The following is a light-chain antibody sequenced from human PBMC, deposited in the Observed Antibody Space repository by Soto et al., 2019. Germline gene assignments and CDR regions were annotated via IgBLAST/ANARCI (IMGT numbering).Light chain of an antibody. Sequence: DMEMTQSPSSLSASVGDRVTITCRASQSISNYLNWYQHKPGQVPKLLIYAASSLQSGVPTRFSGSGSGTDFTLTINSLQPEDLATYYCQQSYGTPITFGGGTKIEIK. CDR1: QSISNY. CDR3: QQSYGTPIT. V-gene: IGKV1-39*01. J-gene: IGKJ4*01. CDR2: AAS.